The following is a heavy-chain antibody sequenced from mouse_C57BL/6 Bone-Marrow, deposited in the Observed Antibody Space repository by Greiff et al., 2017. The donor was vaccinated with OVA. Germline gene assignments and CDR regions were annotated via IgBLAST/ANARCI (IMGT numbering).Heavy chain of an antibody. CDR2: ISSGSSTI. CDR3: ARKGVYGSSYDWYFDV. CDR1: GFTFSDYG. Sequence: EVQLQQSGGGLVKPGGSLKLSCAASGFTFSDYGMHWVRQAPEKGLEWVAYISSGSSTIYYADTVKGRFTISRDNAKNTLFLQMTSLRSEDTAMYYCARKGVYGSSYDWYFDVWGTGTTVTVSS. V-gene: IGHV5-17*01. J-gene: IGHJ1*03. D-gene: IGHD1-1*01.